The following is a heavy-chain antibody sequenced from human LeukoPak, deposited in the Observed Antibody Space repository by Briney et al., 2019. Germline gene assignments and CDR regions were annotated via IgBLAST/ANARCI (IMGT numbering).Heavy chain of an antibody. Sequence: SVKVSCKASGGTFSSYAISWVRQAPGQGLEWMGRIIPILGIANYAQKFQGRVTITADKSTSTAYMELSSLRSEDTAVYYCARTIVVVPAAIYYYGMDVWGQGTTVTVSS. CDR3: ARTIVVVPAAIYYYGMDV. V-gene: IGHV1-69*04. D-gene: IGHD2-2*01. J-gene: IGHJ6*02. CDR1: GGTFSSYA. CDR2: IIPILGIA.